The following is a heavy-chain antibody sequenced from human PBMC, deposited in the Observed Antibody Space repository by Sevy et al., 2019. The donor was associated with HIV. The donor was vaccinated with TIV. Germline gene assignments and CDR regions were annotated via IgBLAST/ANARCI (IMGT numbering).Heavy chain of an antibody. J-gene: IGHJ4*02. Sequence: GGSLRLSCAASGFSFSTHAMHWVRQAPGKGLDWVALISYDGTAKYYADSVKGRFTVSRDDSKNTLNLQMNSLRPEDSAVYYCARDGGHTSAWTPGNYWGQGTQVTVSS. CDR2: ISYDGTAK. CDR3: ARDGGHTSAWTPGNY. CDR1: GFSFSTHA. V-gene: IGHV3-30-3*01. D-gene: IGHD6-19*01.